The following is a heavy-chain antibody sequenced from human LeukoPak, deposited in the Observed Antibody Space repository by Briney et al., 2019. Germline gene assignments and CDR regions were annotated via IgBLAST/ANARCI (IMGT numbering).Heavy chain of an antibody. V-gene: IGHV3-23*01. Sequence: GSLRLPCAASGLTFSSYAMSWVRQAPGKGLEWVSAISGSGGSTYYADSVKGRFTISRDNSKNTLYLQMNSLRAEDTAVYYCIGGGLQGIYWGQGTLVTVSS. D-gene: IGHD5-24*01. CDR1: GLTFSSYA. CDR2: ISGSGGST. J-gene: IGHJ4*02. CDR3: IGGGLQGIY.